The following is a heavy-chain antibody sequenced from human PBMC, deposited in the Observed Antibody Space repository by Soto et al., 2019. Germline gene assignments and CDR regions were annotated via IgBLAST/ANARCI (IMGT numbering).Heavy chain of an antibody. J-gene: IGHJ6*01. CDR3: ARAVGVPAASYYYYGMDV. Sequence: GASVKVSAKASGGTFSSSAISWVRQAPGQGLEWMGGIIPIFGTANYAQKFQGRVTITADESASTAYMELSSLRSEDTAVYYRARAVGVPAASYYYYGMDVWGQGSTVTVAS. CDR1: GGTFSSSA. V-gene: IGHV1-69*13. D-gene: IGHD2-2*01. CDR2: IIPIFGTA.